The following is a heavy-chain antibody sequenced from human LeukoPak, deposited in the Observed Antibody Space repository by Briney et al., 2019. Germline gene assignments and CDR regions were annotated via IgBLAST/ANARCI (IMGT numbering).Heavy chain of an antibody. CDR2: ISGSGGST. Sequence: PGGSLRLSCAASGFTFSSYAMSWVRQAPGKGLEWVSAISGSGGSTYYADSVKGRFTISRDNSKNTLYLQMNSLRAEDTAVYYCARVGGYSSGWYNFDYWGQGTLVTVSS. V-gene: IGHV3-23*01. CDR1: GFTFSSYA. D-gene: IGHD6-19*01. J-gene: IGHJ4*02. CDR3: ARVGGYSSGWYNFDY.